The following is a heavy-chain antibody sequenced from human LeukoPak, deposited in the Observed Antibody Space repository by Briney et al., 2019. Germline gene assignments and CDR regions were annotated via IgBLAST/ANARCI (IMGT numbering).Heavy chain of an antibody. Sequence: GGSLRLSCAASGFTFSSYWMSWVRQAPGKGLEWVANIKQDGSEKYYVDSVKGRFTISRDNAKNSLYLQMNSLRAEDTAVYYCAKSDYSYDSSGYLGVDYWGQGTLVTVSS. V-gene: IGHV3-7*02. J-gene: IGHJ4*02. D-gene: IGHD3-22*01. CDR1: GFTFSSYW. CDR3: AKSDYSYDSSGYLGVDY. CDR2: IKQDGSEK.